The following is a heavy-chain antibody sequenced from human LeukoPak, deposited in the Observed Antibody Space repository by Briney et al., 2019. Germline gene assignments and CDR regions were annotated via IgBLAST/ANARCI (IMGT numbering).Heavy chain of an antibody. D-gene: IGHD6-19*01. J-gene: IGHJ5*02. CDR2: IYHSGTT. V-gene: IGHV4-30-4*07. CDR1: GVAISRGGYA. Sequence: SETLSLTCAVSGVAISRGGYAWNWIRQPPGKGLEWIAYIYHSGTTYYNPSLKSRATISVDTSKNQFSLKLSSVTAADTAVYYCVRGRYSSGWFKDKNWFDPWGQGTLVTVSS. CDR3: VRGRYSSGWFKDKNWFDP.